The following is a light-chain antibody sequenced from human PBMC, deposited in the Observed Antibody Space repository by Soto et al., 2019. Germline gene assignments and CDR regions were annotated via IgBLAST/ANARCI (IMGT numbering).Light chain of an antibody. CDR2: DVY. CDR1: SGDVGGHNA. J-gene: IGLJ1*01. V-gene: IGLV2-14*03. Sequence: QSALTQPASVSGSPGQSITLSCTGTSGDVGGHNAVSWYQQHPGKAPKLLIYDVYNRPSGASNRFSGSKSGNTASLTISGLKDEDEADYYCSSYERSGAYVFGTGTKVXVL. CDR3: SSYERSGAYV.